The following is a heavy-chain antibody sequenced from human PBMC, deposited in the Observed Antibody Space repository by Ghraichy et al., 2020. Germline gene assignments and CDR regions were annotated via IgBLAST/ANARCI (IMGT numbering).Heavy chain of an antibody. CDR2: ISGSGDVT. V-gene: IGHV3-23*01. Sequence: GESLNISCAASGFTFSSYAMSWVRQALGKGLEWVSGISGSGDVTYYADSVKGRFTISRDNSKNTLFLRMNSLRAEDTAVYYCAKDRRGYCSSTSCFPSPDHWGQGTLVTVSS. J-gene: IGHJ4*02. D-gene: IGHD2-2*01. CDR1: GFTFSSYA. CDR3: AKDRRGYCSSTSCFPSPDH.